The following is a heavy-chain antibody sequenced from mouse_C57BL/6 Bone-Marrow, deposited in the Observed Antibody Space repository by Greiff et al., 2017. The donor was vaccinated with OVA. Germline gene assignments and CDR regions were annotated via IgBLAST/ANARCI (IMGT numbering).Heavy chain of an antibody. CDR3: AKELAY. Sequence: VKLQESGAELARPGASVKLSCKASGYTFTSYGISWVKQRTGQGLEWIGEIYPRSGNTYYNEKFKGKATLTADKSSSTAYMELRSLTSEDSAVYFCAKELAYWGQGTLVTVSA. J-gene: IGHJ3*01. CDR2: IYPRSGNT. CDR1: GYTFTSYG. V-gene: IGHV1-81*01.